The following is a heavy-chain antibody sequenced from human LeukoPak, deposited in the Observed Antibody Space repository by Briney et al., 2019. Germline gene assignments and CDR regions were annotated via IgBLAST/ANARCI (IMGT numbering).Heavy chain of an antibody. V-gene: IGHV3-74*01. CDR2: INSDGSST. J-gene: IGHJ3*02. D-gene: IGHD1-26*01. CDR1: GFTFSSYW. Sequence: GGSLRLSCAASGFTFSSYWMHWVRQAPGKGLVWASRINSDGSSTSYADSVKGRFTISRDNAKNTLYLQMNSLRAEDTAVYYCARDEWQLEKGYAFDIWGQGTMVTVSS. CDR3: ARDEWQLEKGYAFDI.